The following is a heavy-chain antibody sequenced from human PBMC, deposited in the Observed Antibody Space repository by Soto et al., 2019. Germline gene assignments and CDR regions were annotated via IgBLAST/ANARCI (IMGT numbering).Heavy chain of an antibody. D-gene: IGHD1-7*01. CDR3: ARHSWELRKTFDY. V-gene: IGHV4-59*08. Sequence: QVQLQESGPGLVKPSETLSLTCTVSGGSINNYYWSWIRQPPGDGLEWIGSIYYAGSSNYNPSLNSQVTISLDTSKNHFSLKLTSVTAAYTAVYYCARHSWELRKTFDYWGQGTLVTVSS. J-gene: IGHJ4*01. CDR1: GGSINNYY. CDR2: IYYAGSS.